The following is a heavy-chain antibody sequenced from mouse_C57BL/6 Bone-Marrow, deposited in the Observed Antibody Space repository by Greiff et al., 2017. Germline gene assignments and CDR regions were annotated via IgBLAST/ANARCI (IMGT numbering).Heavy chain of an antibody. V-gene: IGHV3-6*01. CDR2: ISYDGSN. CDR1: GYSITSGYY. Sequence: EVKLQESGPGLVKPSQSLSLTCSVTGYSITSGYYWNWIRQVPGNKLEWMGYISYDGSNNYNPSLKNRISITRDTSKNQFFLQLNSVTTEDTATYYCARDGYYVFAYWGQGTLVTVSA. D-gene: IGHD2-3*01. CDR3: ARDGYYVFAY. J-gene: IGHJ3*01.